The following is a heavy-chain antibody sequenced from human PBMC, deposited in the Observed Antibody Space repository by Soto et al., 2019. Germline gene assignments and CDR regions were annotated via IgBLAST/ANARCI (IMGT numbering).Heavy chain of an antibody. J-gene: IGHJ4*02. CDR1: GFTFSSYA. D-gene: IGHD1-26*01. CDR2: ISGSGGST. Sequence: AGGSLRLSCAASGFTFSSYAMSWVRQAPGKGLEWVSAISGSGGSTYYADSVKGLFTISRDNSKNTLYLQMNSLRAEDTAVYYCAKAVGFGSAGGIFDYWGQGTLVTVSS. CDR3: AKAVGFGSAGGIFDY. V-gene: IGHV3-23*01.